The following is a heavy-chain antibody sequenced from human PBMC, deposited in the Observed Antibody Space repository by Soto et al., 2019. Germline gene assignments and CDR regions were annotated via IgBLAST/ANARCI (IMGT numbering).Heavy chain of an antibody. CDR1: SGSIRTANW. Sequence: QVPLQESGPRLVRPSGTLSLTCTVSSGSIRTANWWSLVRQPPGRGLEWIGEIYHSGSTNYNLSLTRRVTLSVDKPNTQFSPRLSSVTAADTARYYCARRGGGVVLTAPTPFDYWGQGTLVTVSS. CDR3: ARRGGGVVLTAPTPFDY. V-gene: IGHV4-4*02. D-gene: IGHD2-21*02. CDR2: IYHSGST. J-gene: IGHJ4*02.